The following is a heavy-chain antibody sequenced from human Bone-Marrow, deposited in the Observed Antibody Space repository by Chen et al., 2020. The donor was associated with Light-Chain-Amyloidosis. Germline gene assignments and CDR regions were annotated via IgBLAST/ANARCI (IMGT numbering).Heavy chain of an antibody. CDR3: AKDRCTSISCSDFDY. CDR2: ARGGDGPT. V-gene: IGHV3-23*04. CDR1: GFTFSNYA. D-gene: IGHD2-2*01. Sequence: EVQLVESGGTLVQPGGSLRLYCVGSGFTFSNYAMTWVRQAPGKGLDWVSVARGGDGPTYYADSVRGRFTIYRDNSKNTLYLQMNSLRAEDTAVYYCAKDRCTSISCSDFDYWGQGTLVTVSS. J-gene: IGHJ4*02.